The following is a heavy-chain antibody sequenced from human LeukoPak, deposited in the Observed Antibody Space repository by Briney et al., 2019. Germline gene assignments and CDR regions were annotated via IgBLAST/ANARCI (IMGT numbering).Heavy chain of an antibody. CDR3: ARSPSVTAYNWLDP. CDR1: GGSFSGYY. Sequence: SETLSLTCAVYGGSFSGYYWSWIRQPPGKGLEWIGEINHSGSTNYNPSLKSRVTISVDTSKNQFSLKLSSVTAADTAVYYCARSPSVTAYNWLDPWGQGTLVTVSS. V-gene: IGHV4-34*01. J-gene: IGHJ5*02. D-gene: IGHD4-11*01. CDR2: INHSGST.